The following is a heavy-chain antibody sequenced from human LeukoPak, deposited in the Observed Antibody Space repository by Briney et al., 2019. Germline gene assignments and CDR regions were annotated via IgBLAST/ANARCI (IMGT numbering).Heavy chain of an antibody. D-gene: IGHD4-17*01. CDR2: IIPILGSA. J-gene: IGHJ4*02. CDR3: ARGYDIGDYVPYNY. CDR1: GGTLTSHT. V-gene: IGHV1-69*13. Sequence: ASVKVSCKASGGTLTSHTFTWVRRAPGQGPEWMGGIIPILGSANYAKKFQGRATNSADESTGTVYMELRNLTPEDTAVYYCARGYDIGDYVPYNYWGQGTLVTVSS.